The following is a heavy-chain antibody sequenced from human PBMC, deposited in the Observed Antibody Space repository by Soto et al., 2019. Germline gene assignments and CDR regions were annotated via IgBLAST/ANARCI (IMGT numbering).Heavy chain of an antibody. CDR2: ISAYNGNT. CDR3: AREPPYYGSGMSVRGYYFDY. D-gene: IGHD3-10*01. CDR1: GYTFTSYG. J-gene: IGHJ4*02. Sequence: QVQLVQSGAEVKKPGASVKVSCKASGYTFTSYGISWVRQAPGQGLEWMGWISAYNGNTNYAQKLQGRVTMTTDTSTSTAYMELRSLRSDDTAVYYCAREPPYYGSGMSVRGYYFDYWGQGTLVTVSS. V-gene: IGHV1-18*01.